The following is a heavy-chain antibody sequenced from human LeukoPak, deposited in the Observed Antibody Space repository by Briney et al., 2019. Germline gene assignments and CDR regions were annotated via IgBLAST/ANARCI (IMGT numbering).Heavy chain of an antibody. CDR1: GYTFTGYY. CDR2: INPNNGGT. V-gene: IGHV1-2*02. Sequence: EASVKVSCKASGYTFTGYYMHWVRQAPGQGLEWMGWINPNNGGTNYVQKFQGRVTMTRDTSISTAYMELSRLRSDDTAVYYCARRTSDQYCSSTSCYTGWFDPWGQGTLVTVSS. CDR3: ARRTSDQYCSSTSCYTGWFDP. J-gene: IGHJ5*02. D-gene: IGHD2-2*02.